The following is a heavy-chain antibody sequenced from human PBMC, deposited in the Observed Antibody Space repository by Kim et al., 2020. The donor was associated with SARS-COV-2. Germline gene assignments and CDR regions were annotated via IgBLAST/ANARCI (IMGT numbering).Heavy chain of an antibody. CDR2: INHSGST. V-gene: IGHV4-34*01. J-gene: IGHJ5*02. CDR1: GGSFSGYY. CDR3: ARGRYGSGSYWYNWFDP. D-gene: IGHD3-10*01. Sequence: SETLSLTCAVYGGSFSGYYWSWIRQPPGKGLEWIGEINHSGSTNYNPSLKSRVTISVDTSKNQFSLKLSSVTAADTAVYYCARGRYGSGSYWYNWFDPWG.